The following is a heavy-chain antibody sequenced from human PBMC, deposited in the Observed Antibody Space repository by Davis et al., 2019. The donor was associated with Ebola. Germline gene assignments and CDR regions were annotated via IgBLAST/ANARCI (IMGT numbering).Heavy chain of an antibody. CDR2: IYHSGST. J-gene: IGHJ4*02. CDR1: GGSFSSYY. V-gene: IGHV4-34*01. CDR3: TLEVAAAVVN. D-gene: IGHD6-13*01. Sequence: MPSETLSLTCAVYGGSFSSYYWSWIRQPPGKGLEWIGEIYHSGSTNYNPSLKSRVTISVDTSKNQFSLKLSSVTAADTAVYYCTLEVAAAVVNWGQGTLVTVSS.